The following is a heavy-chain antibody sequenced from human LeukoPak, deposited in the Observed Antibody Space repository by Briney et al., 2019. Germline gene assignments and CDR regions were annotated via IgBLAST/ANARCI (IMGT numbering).Heavy chain of an antibody. J-gene: IGHJ4*02. CDR3: ARDSYNWVGLGF. CDR1: GGSITSSY. V-gene: IGHV4-59*01. Sequence: SETLSLTCTVSGGSITSSYWSWIRQPPGKGLEWLGYVYYSGTTNYNPSLKSRVSISVDSSKKQFSLKLSSVTAADAAVYYCARDSYNWVGLGFWSQGILVTVSS. D-gene: IGHD1-1*01. CDR2: VYYSGTT.